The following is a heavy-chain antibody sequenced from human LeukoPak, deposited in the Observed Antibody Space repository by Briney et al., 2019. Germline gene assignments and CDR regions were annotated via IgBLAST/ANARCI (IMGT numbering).Heavy chain of an antibody. J-gene: IGHJ6*02. CDR3: ARLVVVAATGYYYGMDV. CDR2: IYTSGST. D-gene: IGHD2-15*01. CDR1: GGSISSGSYY. Sequence: SETLSLTCTVSGGSISSGSYYWSWIRPPAGKGLEWIGRIYTSGSTNYNPSLKSRVTISVDTSKNQFSLKLSSVPAADTAVYYCARLVVVAATGYYYGMDVWGQGTTVTVSS. V-gene: IGHV4-61*02.